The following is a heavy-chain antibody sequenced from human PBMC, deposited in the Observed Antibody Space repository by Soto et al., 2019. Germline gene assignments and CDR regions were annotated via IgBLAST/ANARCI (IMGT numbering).Heavy chain of an antibody. V-gene: IGHV2-70*01. CDR2: IDCDDVK. CDR1: GFSLSTRGMC. CDR3: ARSNYYYDSSGDHLPPTLLFDY. Sequence: ESGPALGNPAQSLTLACTFCGFSLSTRGMCVSWIRQPPGKALEWLALIDCDDVKYYSTSLKTRLTISKDTSKNQVVLTMTNMDPVATATYSCARSNYYYDSSGDHLPPTLLFDYWGQGTLVTVSS. J-gene: IGHJ4*02. D-gene: IGHD3-22*01.